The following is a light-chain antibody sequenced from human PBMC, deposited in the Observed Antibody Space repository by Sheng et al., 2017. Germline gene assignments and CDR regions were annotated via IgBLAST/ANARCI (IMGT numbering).Light chain of an antibody. CDR2: DVT. Sequence: QSALTQPPSASGSPGQSVTISCTGTSSDVGGYKYVSWYQQHPGKAPKLMIYDVTKRPSGVSTRFSGSKSGNTASLAISGLQAEDEADYYCSSYTTSTNYVFGTGTTVTVL. CDR3: SSYTTSTNYV. V-gene: IGLV2-8*01. CDR1: SSDVGGYKY. J-gene: IGLJ1*01.